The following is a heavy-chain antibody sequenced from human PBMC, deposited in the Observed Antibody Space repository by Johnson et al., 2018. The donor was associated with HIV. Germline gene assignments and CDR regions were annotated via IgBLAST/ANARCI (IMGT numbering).Heavy chain of an antibody. CDR2: IYSGGST. Sequence: VQLVESGGGLVQPGGSLRLSCAVSGYSVTGYNMNWVRQAPVKGLEWVSVIYSGGSTYYADSVKGRFTISRDNSKNTLYLQMNGLRAEDTAVFYCARDRTGMVYAIDAFDIWGQGTMVTVSS. D-gene: IGHD2-8*01. CDR1: GYSVTGYN. V-gene: IGHV3-66*01. CDR3: ARDRTGMVYAIDAFDI. J-gene: IGHJ3*02.